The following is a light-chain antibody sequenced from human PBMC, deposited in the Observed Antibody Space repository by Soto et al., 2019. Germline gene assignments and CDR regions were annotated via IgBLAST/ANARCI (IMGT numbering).Light chain of an antibody. Sequence: EIVLTQSPGTLSLSAGERATLNCRASQTVSNSFLAWYQHKPGQAPTLLIYGASSRATGIPARFSGSGSGTDFALIISRLEPEDFAVYYCQQYGCSPYTFGQGAKLEIK. CDR3: QQYGCSPYT. V-gene: IGKV3-20*01. J-gene: IGKJ2*01. CDR1: QTVSNSF. CDR2: GAS.